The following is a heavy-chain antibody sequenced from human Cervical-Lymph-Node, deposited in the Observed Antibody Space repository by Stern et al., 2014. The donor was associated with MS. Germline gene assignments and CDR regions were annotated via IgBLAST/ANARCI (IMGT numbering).Heavy chain of an antibody. V-gene: IGHV1-18*04. D-gene: IGHD2-2*01. CDR2: ISAYNGNT. Sequence: VQLVESGAEVKKPGASVKVSCKASGYTFTSYGISWVRQAPGQGLEWMGWISAYNGNTNSAQKLQGRVTMTTDTSTSTAYMELRSLRSDDTAVYYCARGGYCSSTSCYATYFYYYYGMDVWGQGTTVTVSS. CDR1: GYTFTSYG. J-gene: IGHJ6*02. CDR3: ARGGYCSSTSCYATYFYYYYGMDV.